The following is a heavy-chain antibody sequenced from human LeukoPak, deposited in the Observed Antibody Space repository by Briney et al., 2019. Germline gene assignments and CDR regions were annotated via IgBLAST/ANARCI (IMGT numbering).Heavy chain of an antibody. V-gene: IGHV3-21*01. D-gene: IGHD3-16*02. J-gene: IGHJ3*02. CDR3: AKFYTGSVIPFHI. Sequence: GGSLRLSCAASGFTFNTYTMNWVRQAPGKGLEWVSSISSNSDYIYYADSVKGRFAISRDNAKNSLYLHMNSLRAEDTAVYYCAKFYTGSVIPFHIWGHGTMVTVSS. CDR2: ISSNSDYI. CDR1: GFTFNTYT.